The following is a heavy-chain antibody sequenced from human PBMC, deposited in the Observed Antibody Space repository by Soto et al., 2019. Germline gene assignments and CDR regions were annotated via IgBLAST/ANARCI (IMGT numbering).Heavy chain of an antibody. J-gene: IGHJ4*02. D-gene: IGHD3-3*01. CDR3: AKAQYYDFWSGYYDAATDY. V-gene: IGHV3-23*01. Sequence: PGGSLRLSCAASGFTFSSYAMSWVRQAPGKGLEWVSAISGSGGSTYYADSVKGRFTISRDNSKNTLYLQMNSLRAEDTAVYYCAKAQYYDFWSGYYDAATDYWGQGTLVTVSS. CDR1: GFTFSSYA. CDR2: ISGSGGST.